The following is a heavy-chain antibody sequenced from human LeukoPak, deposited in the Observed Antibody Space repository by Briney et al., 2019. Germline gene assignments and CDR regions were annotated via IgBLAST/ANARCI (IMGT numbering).Heavy chain of an antibody. J-gene: IGHJ3*02. CDR3: ARGVGTGQVHDAFDI. D-gene: IGHD2-21*02. V-gene: IGHV1-46*01. CDR2: INPSGGST. CDR1: GYTFTSYY. Sequence: ASVKVSCKASGYTFTSYYMHWVRQAPGQGLEWMGIINPSGGSTSYAQKFQGRVTMTRDTSTSTVYMELSSLRSKDTAVYYCARGVGTGQVHDAFDIWGQGTMVTVSS.